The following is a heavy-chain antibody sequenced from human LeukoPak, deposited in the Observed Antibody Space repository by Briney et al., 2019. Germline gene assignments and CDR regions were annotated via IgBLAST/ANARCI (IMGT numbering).Heavy chain of an antibody. V-gene: IGHV4-59*01. CDR3: ARVIDYYGSGSPNWFDP. D-gene: IGHD3-10*01. J-gene: IGHJ5*02. CDR2: IYYSVST. Sequence: SETLSLTCTVSGGSISSYYWSWIRRPPGKGLEWIGYIYYSVSTNYNPSLKSRVTISLDTSKNQCSLKLSSVTAADTTVYYCARVIDYYGSGSPNWFDPWGQGTLVTVSP. CDR1: GGSISSYY.